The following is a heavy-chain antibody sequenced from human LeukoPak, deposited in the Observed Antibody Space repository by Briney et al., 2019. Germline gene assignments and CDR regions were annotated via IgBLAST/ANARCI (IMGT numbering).Heavy chain of an antibody. V-gene: IGHV3-30-3*01. CDR1: GLTFSSYA. D-gene: IGHD6-19*01. CDR3: ARGGAGPMDY. J-gene: IGHJ4*02. CDR2: ISYDGSNK. Sequence: GRSLRLSCAASGLTFSSYAMHWVRQAPGKGLEWVAVISYDGSNKYYADSVKGRFTISRDNSKNTLYLQMNSLRAEDTAVYYCARGGAGPMDYWGQGTLVTVSS.